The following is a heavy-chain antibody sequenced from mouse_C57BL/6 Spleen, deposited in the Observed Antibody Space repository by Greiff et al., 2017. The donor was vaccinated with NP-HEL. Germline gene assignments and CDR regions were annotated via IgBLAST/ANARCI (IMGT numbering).Heavy chain of an antibody. CDR3: ARSMGNYPAWFAY. J-gene: IGHJ3*01. Sequence: EVMLVESGGGLVQPGGSLSLSCAASGFTFTDYYMSWVRQPPGKALEWLGFIRNKANGYTTEYSASVKGRFTISRDNSQSILYLQMNALRAEDSATYYCARSMGNYPAWFAYWGQGTLVTVSA. CDR2: IRNKANGYTT. D-gene: IGHD2-1*01. CDR1: GFTFTDYY. V-gene: IGHV7-3*01.